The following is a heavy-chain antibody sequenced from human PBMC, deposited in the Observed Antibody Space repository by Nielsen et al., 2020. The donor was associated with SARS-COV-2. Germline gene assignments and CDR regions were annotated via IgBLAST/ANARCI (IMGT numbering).Heavy chain of an antibody. CDR2: ISAYNGNT. D-gene: IGHD4-17*01. CDR1: GYTFTSYG. J-gene: IGHJ4*02. CDR3: ARDPDDYGDYFLDY. V-gene: IGHV1-18*01. Sequence: ASVKVSCKASGYTFTSYGISWVRQAPGQGLEWMGWISAYNGNTNYAQKLQGRVTMTTDTSTSTAYMELSSLRSEDTAVYYCARDPDDYGDYFLDYWGQGTLVTVSS.